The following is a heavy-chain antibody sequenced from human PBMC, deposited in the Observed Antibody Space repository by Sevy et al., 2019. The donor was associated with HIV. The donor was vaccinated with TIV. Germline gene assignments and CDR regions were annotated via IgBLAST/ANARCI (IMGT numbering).Heavy chain of an antibody. V-gene: IGHV2-5*02. CDR2: IYWDDDK. CDR3: AHRPRNIAAAVGNWFDP. D-gene: IGHD6-13*01. CDR1: GFSLSTSGVG. Sequence: SGPTLVKPTQTLTLTCTFSGFSLSTSGVGVGWIRQPPGKALEWLALIYWDDDKRYSPSLKSRLTITKDTSKNQVVLTMTNMDPVDTATYYCAHRPRNIAAAVGNWFDPWGQGTLVTVSS. J-gene: IGHJ5*02.